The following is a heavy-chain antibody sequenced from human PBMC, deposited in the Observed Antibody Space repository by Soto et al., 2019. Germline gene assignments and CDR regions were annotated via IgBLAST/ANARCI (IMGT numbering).Heavy chain of an antibody. CDR2: IYYSGST. V-gene: IGHV4-59*01. J-gene: IGHJ5*02. CDR1: GGSISSYY. D-gene: IGHD3-9*01. CDR3: AGTYDILTGLNWFDP. Sequence: PSETLSLTCTVSGGSISSYYWSWIRQPPGKGLEWIGYIYYSGSTNYNPSLKSRVTISVDTSKNQFSLKLSSVTAADTAVYYCAGTYDILTGLNWFDPWGQGTLVTVSS.